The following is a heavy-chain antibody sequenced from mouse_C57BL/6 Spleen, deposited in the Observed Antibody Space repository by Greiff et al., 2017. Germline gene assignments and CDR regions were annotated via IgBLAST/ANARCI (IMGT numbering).Heavy chain of an antibody. Sequence: VKLQQSGPELVKPGASVKISCKASGYAFSSSWMNWVKQRPGKGLEWIGRIYPGDGDTNYNGKFKGKATLTADKSSSTAYMQLSSLTSEDSAVYFCARVGILDYGSSYEAMDDWGQGTSVTVSS. D-gene: IGHD1-1*01. CDR2: IYPGDGDT. J-gene: IGHJ4*01. CDR1: GYAFSSSW. V-gene: IGHV1-82*01. CDR3: ARVGILDYGSSYEAMDD.